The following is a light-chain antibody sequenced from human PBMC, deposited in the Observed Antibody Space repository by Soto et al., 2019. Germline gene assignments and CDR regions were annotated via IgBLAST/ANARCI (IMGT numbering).Light chain of an antibody. CDR2: AAS. J-gene: IGKJ5*01. CDR3: QHSYSTLT. CDR1: QSIRSY. Sequence: IQMTQSPSSRSSSLGDRVTITCRASQSIRSYLNWYQQKPGKAPKLLIYAASSLQSGVPSRFSGSGSGTDFTLTISSMKPEDVATYYCQHSYSTLTFGQGTRLEIK. V-gene: IGKV1-39*01.